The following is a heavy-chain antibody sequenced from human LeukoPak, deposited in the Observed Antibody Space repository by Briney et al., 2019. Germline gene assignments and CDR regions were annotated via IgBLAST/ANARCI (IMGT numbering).Heavy chain of an antibody. V-gene: IGHV3-23*01. CDR1: GFTFSDYA. J-gene: IGHJ4*02. CDR2: ISGSGGST. CDR3: AKDQTGYSSGWYPYYFDY. D-gene: IGHD6-19*01. Sequence: GGSLRLSCAASGFTFSDYAMSWVRQAPGKGLEWVSAISGSGGSTYYADSVKGRFTISRDNSKNTLYLQMNSLRAEDTAVYYCAKDQTGYSSGWYPYYFDYWGQGTLVTVSS.